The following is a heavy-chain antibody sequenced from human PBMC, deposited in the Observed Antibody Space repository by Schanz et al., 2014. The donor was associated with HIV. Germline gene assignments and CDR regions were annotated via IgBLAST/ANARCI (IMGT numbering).Heavy chain of an antibody. CDR3: ARDTNFVLDV. D-gene: IGHD2-8*01. J-gene: IGHJ6*02. CDR1: GHIFTGYL. V-gene: IGHV1-2*02. CDR2: INPNSGAT. Sequence: QVQLVQSGAEVKEPGASVKVSCKPYGHIFTGYLMHWVRQAPGQGLEWMGWINPNSGATDSAQKFQGRVTMPRDTSISTAFMELSSLRSDDTAVYYCARDTNFVLDVWGQGTTVTVSS.